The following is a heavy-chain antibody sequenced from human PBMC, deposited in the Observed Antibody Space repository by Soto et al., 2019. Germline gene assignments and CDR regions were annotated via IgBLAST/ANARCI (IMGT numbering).Heavy chain of an antibody. J-gene: IGHJ4*02. CDR3: AKDALLWFGEHFFDY. D-gene: IGHD3-10*01. CDR2: ISWDGGST. V-gene: IGHV3-43*01. CDR1: GFTFDDYT. Sequence: XXSLRLSFAASGFTFDDYTMHWVLQAPGKGLEWVSLISWDGGSTYYADSMKGRFTISRDNSKNSLYLQMNSLRTEDTALYYCAKDALLWFGEHFFDYWGQGTLVTVSS.